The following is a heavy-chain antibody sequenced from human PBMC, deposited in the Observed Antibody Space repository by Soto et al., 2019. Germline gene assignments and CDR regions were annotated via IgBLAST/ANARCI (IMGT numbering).Heavy chain of an antibody. Sequence: GGSLRLSCAASGFTFSSYGMHWVRQAPGKGLEWVAVIWYDGSNKYYADSVKGRFTISRDNSKNTLYLQMNSLRAEDTAVYYCARDLLPQAGYGMDVWGQGTTVTVSS. CDR3: ARDLLPQAGYGMDV. CDR1: GFTFSSYG. D-gene: IGHD2-15*01. V-gene: IGHV3-33*01. CDR2: IWYDGSNK. J-gene: IGHJ6*02.